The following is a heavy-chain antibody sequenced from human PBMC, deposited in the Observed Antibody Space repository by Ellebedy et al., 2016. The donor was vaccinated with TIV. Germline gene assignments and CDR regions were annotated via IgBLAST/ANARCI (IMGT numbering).Heavy chain of an antibody. CDR2: INAGNGNT. J-gene: IGHJ4*02. CDR3: ARVKWELPFDY. Sequence: AASVKVSCKASGYTFTGYYMHWVRQAPGQRLEWMGWINAGNGNTKYSQKFQGRVTITRDTSASTAYMELSSLRSEDTAVYYCARVKWELPFDYWGQGTLVTVSS. D-gene: IGHD1-26*01. V-gene: IGHV1-3*01. CDR1: GYTFTGYY.